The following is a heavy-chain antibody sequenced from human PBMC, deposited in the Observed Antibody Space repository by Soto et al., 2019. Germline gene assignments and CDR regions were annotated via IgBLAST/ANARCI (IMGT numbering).Heavy chain of an antibody. CDR3: VKGAWLDY. CDR1: GFTFSTFD. V-gene: IGHV3-23*01. J-gene: IGHJ4*02. CDR2: IRGSSGST. Sequence: EVQLLESGGGLIQPGGSLILSCAASGFTFSTFDMTWVRQPPGKGLEWVPLIRGSSGSTYYADSVKGRFTISKDNSKNTLYLQMNSLRAEDTAVYFCVKGAWLDYWGQGNMVTVSS.